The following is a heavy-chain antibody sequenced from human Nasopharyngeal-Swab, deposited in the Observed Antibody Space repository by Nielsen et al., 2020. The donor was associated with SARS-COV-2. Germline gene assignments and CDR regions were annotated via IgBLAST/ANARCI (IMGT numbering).Heavy chain of an antibody. V-gene: IGHV1-3*01. CDR2: INAGNGNT. J-gene: IGHJ4*02. CDR3: AFGPALKNSSGWYQIDY. Sequence: WVRQAPGQGLEWMGWINAGNGNTKYSQKFQGRVTITRDTSASTAYMELSSLRSEDTAVYYCAFGPALKNSSGWYQIDYWGQGTLVTVSS. D-gene: IGHD6-19*01.